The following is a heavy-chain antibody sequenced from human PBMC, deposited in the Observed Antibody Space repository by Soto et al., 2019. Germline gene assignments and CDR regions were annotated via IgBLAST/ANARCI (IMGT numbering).Heavy chain of an antibody. CDR1: GYSFTGYY. CDR2: INPNSGDT. D-gene: IGHD2-15*01. CDR3: LVVFDAFDI. V-gene: IGHV1-2*04. J-gene: IGHJ3*02. Sequence: QVQLVQSGAEVKKPGASVKVSCKASGYSFTGYYVHWVRQAPGQGLQRMGLINPNSGDTNYAQKFQGWVTMTRDTSISTAYMELSRLTSDDTAVYYCLVVFDAFDIWGQGTMVTVSS.